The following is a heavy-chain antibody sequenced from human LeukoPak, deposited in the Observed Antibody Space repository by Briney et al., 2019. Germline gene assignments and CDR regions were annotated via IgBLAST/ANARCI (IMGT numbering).Heavy chain of an antibody. V-gene: IGHV1-2*02. CDR3: ARVEGITATTGD. Sequence: ASVKVSCRASGYTFTDYYIHWVRQAPGQGLEWMGRISPSSGGTIYAQKFQGRFTMTTDTSIVTAYMDLSRLTSDDTAVYYCARVEGITATTGDWGQGTLVTVSS. CDR2: ISPSSGGT. D-gene: IGHD1-7*01. J-gene: IGHJ4*02. CDR1: GYTFTDYY.